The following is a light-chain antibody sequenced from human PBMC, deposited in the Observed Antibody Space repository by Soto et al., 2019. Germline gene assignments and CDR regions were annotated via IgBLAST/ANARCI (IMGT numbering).Light chain of an antibody. CDR3: GTWDSNLNNGVV. V-gene: IGLV1-51*01. CDR1: SSTIGANY. J-gene: IGLJ2*01. CDR2: DNH. Sequence: QSVLTQPPSVSAAPGERVIIFCSGSSSTIGANYVSWYQQFPGTPPILLIYDNHHRPSGIPDRFSGSKSGTSATLVITGLQTGDEADYYCGTWDSNLNNGVVFGGGTKLTVL.